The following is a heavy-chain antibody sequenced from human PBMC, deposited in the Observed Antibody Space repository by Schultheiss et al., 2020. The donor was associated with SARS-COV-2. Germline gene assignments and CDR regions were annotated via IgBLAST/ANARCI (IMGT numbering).Heavy chain of an antibody. D-gene: IGHD3-22*01. Sequence: SETLSLTCTVSSGSLTSYYWSWIRQPPGKGLEWIGYIHSTGNTNYSPSLRGRVTISVDTSKNRFSLRLSSVTAADTAVYYCASAWDSGGNYYSVFDSWGQGTLVTVSS. J-gene: IGHJ4*02. CDR3: ASAWDSGGNYYSVFDS. V-gene: IGHV4-59*01. CDR2: IHSTGNT. CDR1: SGSLTSYY.